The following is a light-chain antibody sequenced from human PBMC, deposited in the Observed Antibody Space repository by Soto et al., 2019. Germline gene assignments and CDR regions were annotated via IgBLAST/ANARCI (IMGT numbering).Light chain of an antibody. Sequence: QSVLTQPPSVSGVPGQRVTISCTGNNSNLGAGYDVHWYQQLPGAAPKLVVFGNRNRPSGVPERFSGSKSGTSASLAITGLQPEDEADYYCQAYDYSLTAFVFGGGTKLTVL. CDR2: GNR. CDR1: NSNLGAGYD. V-gene: IGLV1-40*01. J-gene: IGLJ3*02. CDR3: QAYDYSLTAFV.